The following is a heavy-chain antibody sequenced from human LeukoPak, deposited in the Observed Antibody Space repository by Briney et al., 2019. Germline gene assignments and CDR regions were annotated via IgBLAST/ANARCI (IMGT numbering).Heavy chain of an antibody. Sequence: ASVKVSCKASGYTFTDYAIHWVRQAPGQRLEWMGWINAGNGDTKYSQKFQGRVTITRDTSASIVYMELSSLISEDTVLYSCARGSTSDWPFDYWGQGTRVTVSS. CDR1: GYTFTDYA. CDR2: INAGNGDT. V-gene: IGHV1-3*01. D-gene: IGHD2-2*01. J-gene: IGHJ4*02. CDR3: ARGSTSDWPFDY.